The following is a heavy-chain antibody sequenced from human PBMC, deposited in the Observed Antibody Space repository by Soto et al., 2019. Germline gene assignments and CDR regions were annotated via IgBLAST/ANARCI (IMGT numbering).Heavy chain of an antibody. J-gene: IGHJ4*02. CDR3: VRWASLHFGY. V-gene: IGHV3-20*04. CDR1: GFTFDEYG. D-gene: IGHD2-2*01. CDR2: VNWNGGST. Sequence: EVQLVESGGGVLRPGGSLRLSCAASGFTFDEYGMSWSRQAPGKGLEWVSGVNWNGGSTGYADSVKGRFTISRDNAKNSLYLQMNSLGAEDTAFYYCVRWASLHFGYWGQGTLVTVSS.